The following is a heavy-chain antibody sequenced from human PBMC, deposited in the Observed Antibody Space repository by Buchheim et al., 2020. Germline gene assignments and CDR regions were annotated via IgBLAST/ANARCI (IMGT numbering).Heavy chain of an antibody. CDR2: ISGSGGST. V-gene: IGHV3-23*01. CDR1: GFTFSSYA. J-gene: IGHJ4*02. D-gene: IGHD2-15*01. CDR3: AKGQPLGYCSGGACSYYFDS. Sequence: EVQLLESGGGLVQPGGSLRLSCAASGFTFSSYAMSWVRQAPGKGLEWVSGISGSGGSTYYAPSVKGRFTISRDNSKNTLYLHMRTLRAEDTAVYYCAKGQPLGYCSGGACSYYFDSWGQGTL.